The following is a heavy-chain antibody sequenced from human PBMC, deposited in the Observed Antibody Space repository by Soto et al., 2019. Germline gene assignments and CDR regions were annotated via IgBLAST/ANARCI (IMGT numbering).Heavy chain of an antibody. J-gene: IGHJ6*02. D-gene: IGHD3-22*01. V-gene: IGHV5-10-1*01. Sequence: GESLKISCQGSGYSFTIYWISWVRQMPGKGLEWMCRIDPSDSYTNYSPSFQGHVTISADKYISTAYLQWSSLKASDTAMYYCARSGDDSSGYSSYYGMDGWGQGTTVTVSS. CDR2: IDPSDSYT. CDR1: GYSFTIYW. CDR3: ARSGDDSSGYSSYYGMDG.